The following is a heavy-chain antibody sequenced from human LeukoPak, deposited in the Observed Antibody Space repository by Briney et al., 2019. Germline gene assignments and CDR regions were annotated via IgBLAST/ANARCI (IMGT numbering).Heavy chain of an antibody. Sequence: LSLTCTVSGGSISSSSYYWGWIRQPPGKGLEWVAVISYDGSNKYYADSVKGRFTISRDNSKDTLYLQMNSLRAEDTAVYYCARGGGSYAFSQNWGQGTLVTVSS. V-gene: IGHV3-30-3*01. J-gene: IGHJ1*01. CDR3: ARGGGSYAFSQN. D-gene: IGHD1-26*01. CDR2: ISYDGSNK. CDR1: GGSISSSS.